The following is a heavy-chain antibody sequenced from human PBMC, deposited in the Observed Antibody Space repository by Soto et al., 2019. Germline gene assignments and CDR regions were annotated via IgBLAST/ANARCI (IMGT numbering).Heavy chain of an antibody. D-gene: IGHD2-21*02. J-gene: IGHJ4*02. CDR3: ARQLTPRLYFDY. CDR1: GGSISSYY. Sequence: SLTCTVSGGSISSYYWSWIRQPPGKGLEWIGYIYYSGSTNYNPSLKSRVTISVDTSKNQFSLKLSSVTAADTAVYYCARQLTPRLYFDYWGQGTLVTVSS. V-gene: IGHV4-59*08. CDR2: IYYSGST.